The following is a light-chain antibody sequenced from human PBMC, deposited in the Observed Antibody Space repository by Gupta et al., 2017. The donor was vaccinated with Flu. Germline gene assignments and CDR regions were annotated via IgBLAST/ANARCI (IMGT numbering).Light chain of an antibody. J-gene: IGLJ2*01. Sequence: TIWCATSSEKVAVDLVSWYHQHPGTAPKLLMYGDYKRPSGVPDRFSGSKSGTTASLTTIGLLAEEDADYYCASWDGSRTSVLVGGGTRLTVL. V-gene: IGLV1-47*01. CDR3: ASWDGSRTSVL. CDR1: SEKVAVDL. CDR2: GDY.